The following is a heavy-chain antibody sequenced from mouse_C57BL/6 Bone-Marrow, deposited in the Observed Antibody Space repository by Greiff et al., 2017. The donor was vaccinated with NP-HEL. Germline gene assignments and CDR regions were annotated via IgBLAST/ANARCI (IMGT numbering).Heavy chain of an antibody. V-gene: IGHV1-39*01. CDR2: INPNYGTT. J-gene: IGHJ2*01. Sequence: EVQRVESGPELVKPGASVKISCKASGYSFTDYNMNWVKQSNGKSLEWIGVINPNYGTTSYNQKFKGKATLTVDQSSSTSYMQLNSLTSEDSAVYYCARWGPTVEEYYFDYWGQGTTLTVSS. CDR1: GYSFTDYN. CDR3: ARWGPTVEEYYFDY. D-gene: IGHD1-1*01.